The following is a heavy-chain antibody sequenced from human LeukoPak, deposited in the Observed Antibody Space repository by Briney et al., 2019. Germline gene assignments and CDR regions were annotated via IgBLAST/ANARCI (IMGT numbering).Heavy chain of an antibody. CDR2: IYHSGST. D-gene: IGHD3-16*01. J-gene: IGHJ3*02. CDR1: GGSISSGGYY. V-gene: IGHV4-30-2*01. CDR3: ARASGEHDAFDI. Sequence: SETLSLTCTVSGGSISSGGYYWSWIRQPPGKGLKWIGYIYHSGSTYYNPSLKSRVTISVDRSKNQFSLKLSSVTAADTAVYYCARASGEHDAFDIWGQGTMVTVSS.